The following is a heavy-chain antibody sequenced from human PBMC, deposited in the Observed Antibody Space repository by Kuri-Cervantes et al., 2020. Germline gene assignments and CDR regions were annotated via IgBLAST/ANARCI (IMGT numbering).Heavy chain of an antibody. CDR2: IYTSGST. V-gene: IGHV4-61*02. J-gene: IGHJ5*02. CDR1: GGSVSSGSYY. Sequence: SETLSLTCTVCGGSVSSGSYYWSWIRQPAGKGLEWIGRIYTSGSTNYNPSLKSRVTISVDTSKNQFSLKLSSVTAADTAVYYCARDSSPWYYGSGSLNWFDPWGQGTLVTVSS. D-gene: IGHD3-10*01. CDR3: ARDSSPWYYGSGSLNWFDP.